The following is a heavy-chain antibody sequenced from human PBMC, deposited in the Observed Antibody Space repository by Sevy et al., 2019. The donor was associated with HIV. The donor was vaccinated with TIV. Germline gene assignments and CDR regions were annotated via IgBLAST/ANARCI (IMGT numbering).Heavy chain of an antibody. CDR2: ISGSGGST. CDR3: AKEDHEFCSGYYRRGPRGNFDY. D-gene: IGHD3-3*01. V-gene: IGHV3-23*01. CDR1: GFTFSSYA. Sequence: GGSLRLSCTASGFTFSSYAMSWVRQAPGKGLEWVSAISGSGGSTYYADSVKGRFTISRDNSKNTLYLQMNSLRADETTVYYCAKEDHEFCSGYYRRGPRGNFDYWGQGTLVTVSS. J-gene: IGHJ4*02.